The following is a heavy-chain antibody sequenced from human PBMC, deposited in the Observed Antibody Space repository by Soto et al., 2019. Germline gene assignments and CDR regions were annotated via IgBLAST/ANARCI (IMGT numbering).Heavy chain of an antibody. CDR2: INQDGSEK. CDR3: GRDVRDWYSGSYSYDY. Sequence: EVQLAESGGGLVQPGGSLRLSCAASGFTFSSYWMSWVRQAPGKGLEWVANINQDGSEKYSVDSVKGRFTISRDNAKNSLYLQMNGLRAEDTAVYYCGRDVRDWYSGSYSYDYWGQGTRVTVSS. J-gene: IGHJ4*02. CDR1: GFTFSSYW. D-gene: IGHD1-26*01. V-gene: IGHV3-7*04.